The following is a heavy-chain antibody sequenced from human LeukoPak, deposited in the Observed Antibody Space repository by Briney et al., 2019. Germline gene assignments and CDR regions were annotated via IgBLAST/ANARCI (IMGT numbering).Heavy chain of an antibody. CDR2: ISQNGNEK. CDR1: GFTFTRYW. Sequence: GGSLRLSCVASGFTFTRYWMTWVRQAPGKGLEWVASISQNGNEKYHVDSVKGRFIISRDNPKKSLYLEMTNLRAEDTALYYCARATDDFWRGYSGFDCWGQGALVTVSS. CDR3: ARATDDFWRGYSGFDC. D-gene: IGHD3-3*01. V-gene: IGHV3-7*01. J-gene: IGHJ4*02.